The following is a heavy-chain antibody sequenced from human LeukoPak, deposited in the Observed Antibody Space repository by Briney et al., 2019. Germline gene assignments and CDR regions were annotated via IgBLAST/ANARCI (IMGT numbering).Heavy chain of an antibody. CDR3: AKDRGLLWFGELYGGFDY. CDR2: ISGSGGST. Sequence: GGSLRLSCAASGFTFSSYAMSWVRQAPGKGLEWVSAISGSGGSTYYADSVKGRFTISRDNSKNTLYLQMISLRAEDRAVYYCAKDRGLLWFGELYGGFDYWGQGTLVTVSS. D-gene: IGHD3-10*01. V-gene: IGHV3-23*01. CDR1: GFTFSSYA. J-gene: IGHJ4*02.